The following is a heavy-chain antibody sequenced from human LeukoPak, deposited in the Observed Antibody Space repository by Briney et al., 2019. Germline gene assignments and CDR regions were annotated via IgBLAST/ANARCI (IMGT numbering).Heavy chain of an antibody. Sequence: PSETLSLTCAVYGGSFGVYYWSWIRQPPGKGLEWIGEINHSGSTNYNPSLKSRVTTSVDTSKNHFSLKLSSVTAADTAVYYCAGPGAGDLDYWGQGTLVTVSS. CDR1: GGSFGVYY. CDR2: INHSGST. CDR3: AGPGAGDLDY. V-gene: IGHV4-34*01. J-gene: IGHJ4*02. D-gene: IGHD3-10*01.